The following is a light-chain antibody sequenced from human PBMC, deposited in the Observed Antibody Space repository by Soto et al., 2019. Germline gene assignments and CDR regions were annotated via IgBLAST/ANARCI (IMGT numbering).Light chain of an antibody. J-gene: IGKJ4*01. Sequence: EIVLMQSPGTLSLSPGERATLSCRASQSVSNNYVAWCQQKPGQAPRLLIAGASSRATGIPDRFSGSGSGTDFTLTISRLEPEDFAVYYCQQYGSSPPLTFDGGTKVEIK. CDR2: GAS. V-gene: IGKV3-20*01. CDR1: QSVSNNY. CDR3: QQYGSSPPLT.